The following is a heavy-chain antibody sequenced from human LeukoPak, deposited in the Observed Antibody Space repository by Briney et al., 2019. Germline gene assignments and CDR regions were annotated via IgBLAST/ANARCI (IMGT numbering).Heavy chain of an antibody. J-gene: IGHJ5*02. CDR1: GYTFTSYG. CDR3: ARDLTTPHWFDP. D-gene: IGHD1-1*01. Sequence: ASVKVSCKASGYTFTSYGISWVRQAPGQGLEWMGWISAYNGNTNYAQKLQGRVTMTTDTSTNTAYMELRSLRSDDTAVYYCARDLTTPHWFDPWGQGTLVTVSS. CDR2: ISAYNGNT. V-gene: IGHV1-18*01.